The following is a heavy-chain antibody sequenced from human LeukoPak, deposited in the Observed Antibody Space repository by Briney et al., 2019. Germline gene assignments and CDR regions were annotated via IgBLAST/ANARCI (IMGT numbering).Heavy chain of an antibody. CDR3: ARGSVACFDY. CDR2: INHSGST. D-gene: IGHD4-23*01. J-gene: IGHJ4*02. V-gene: IGHV4-34*01. Sequence: SETLSLTCAVYGGSFSGYYWSWIRQPPGKGLEWIGEINHSGSTNYNPSLKSRVTISVDTSKNQFSLKLSSVTAADTAVYYCARGSVACFDYWGQGTLVTVSS. CDR1: GGSFSGYY.